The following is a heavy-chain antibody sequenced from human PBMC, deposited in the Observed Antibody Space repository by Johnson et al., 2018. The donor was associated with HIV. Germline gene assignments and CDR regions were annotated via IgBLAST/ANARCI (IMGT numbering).Heavy chain of an antibody. CDR1: GFSFSNYG. CDR3: AKEGITMEVDI. Sequence: QVQLVESGGGVVQPGRSLRLSCAASGFSFSNYGMHWVRQAPGKGLEWVAVIWFDGSSKYYADSVKGRFTISRDNSKNTLFLQMNSLRAEDSAVYYCAKEGITMEVDIWGQGTMVTVSS. J-gene: IGHJ3*02. CDR2: IWFDGSSK. V-gene: IGHV3-33*06. D-gene: IGHD3-10*01.